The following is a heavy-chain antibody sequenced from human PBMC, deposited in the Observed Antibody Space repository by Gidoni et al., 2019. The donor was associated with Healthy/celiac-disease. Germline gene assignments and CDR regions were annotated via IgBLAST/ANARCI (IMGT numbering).Heavy chain of an antibody. J-gene: IGHJ3*02. D-gene: IGHD4-17*01. CDR3: AHRASNDYGDYVRAFDI. CDR1: GFSLTTSGVG. CDR2: IYWDDDN. V-gene: IGHV2-5*02. Sequence: ITLKESGPTLVKPTQPLTLTCPFSGFSLTTSGVGAGWIRQPPGKALEWLALIYWDDDNRYSPALKSRLTITKDTSKNQVVLTMTNMDPVDTATYYCAHRASNDYGDYVRAFDIWGQGTMVTVSS.